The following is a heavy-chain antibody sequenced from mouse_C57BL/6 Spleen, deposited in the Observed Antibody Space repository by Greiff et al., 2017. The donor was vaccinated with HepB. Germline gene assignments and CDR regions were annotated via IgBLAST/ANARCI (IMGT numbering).Heavy chain of an antibody. CDR1: GFTFSDYG. CDR2: ISSGSSTI. CDR3: ARDYFDY. V-gene: IGHV5-17*01. Sequence: EVKLVESGGGLVKPGGSLKLSCAASGFTFSDYGMHWVRQAPEKGLEWVAYISSGSSTINYADKVKGRFTISRDNAKNTLYLQMTSLRSEDTAMYYCARDYFDYWGQGTTLTVSS. J-gene: IGHJ2*01.